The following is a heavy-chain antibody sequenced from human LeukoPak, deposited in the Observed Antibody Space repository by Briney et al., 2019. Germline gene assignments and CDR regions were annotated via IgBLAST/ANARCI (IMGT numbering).Heavy chain of an antibody. Sequence: GGSLRLSCAASGNYWMHWVRQAPGKGLVWVSHINSDGSWTSYANSVKGRFTISKDNAKNTVYLQMNNLRAEDTAVYYCVSFYETYWGRGTLVTVSS. V-gene: IGHV3-74*01. J-gene: IGHJ4*02. CDR3: VSFYETY. CDR2: INSDGSWT. D-gene: IGHD2/OR15-2a*01. CDR1: GNYW.